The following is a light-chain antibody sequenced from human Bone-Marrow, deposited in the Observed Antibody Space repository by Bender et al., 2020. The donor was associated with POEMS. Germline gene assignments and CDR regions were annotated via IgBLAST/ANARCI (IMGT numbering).Light chain of an antibody. V-gene: IGLV3-21*04. CDR1: DIGSKS. J-gene: IGLJ1*01. Sequence: SYELTQPPSVSVAPGETARITCGGDDIGSKSVQWYQQKPGQAPVLVMYDDNDRPSGIPERFSGSNSGNPATLTISRVEAGDEADYFCQVWDSSSDHYVFGAGTKVTVL. CDR2: DDN. CDR3: QVWDSSSDHYV.